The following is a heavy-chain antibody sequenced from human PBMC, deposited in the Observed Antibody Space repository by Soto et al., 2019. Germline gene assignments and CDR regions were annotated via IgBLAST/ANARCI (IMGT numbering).Heavy chain of an antibody. J-gene: IGHJ4*02. CDR3: EREKELRYVDWLTEY. Sequence: GGSLRLSCAVSGFTFSNYWMSWVRQAPGKGLEWVANIKEDGSEKYYVDSVKGRFTISRDNAKNSLYLQMNSLRVEDTAVYYCEREKELRYVDWLTEYWGQGTLVTVSS. CDR1: GFTFSNYW. CDR2: IKEDGSEK. D-gene: IGHD3-9*01. V-gene: IGHV3-7*01.